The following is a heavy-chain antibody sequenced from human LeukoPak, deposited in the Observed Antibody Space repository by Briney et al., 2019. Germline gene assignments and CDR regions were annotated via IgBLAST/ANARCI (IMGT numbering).Heavy chain of an antibody. D-gene: IGHD3-22*01. J-gene: IGHJ4*02. V-gene: IGHV4-61*02. CDR3: ARGSRYDSSGYYETIFDY. CDR2: IYTSGST. CDR1: GGSISSGSYY. Sequence: SQTLSLTXTVSGGSISSGSYYWSWIRQPAGNGLEWIGRIYTSGSTNYNPSLKSRVTISVDTSKNQFSLKLSSVTAADTAVYYCARGSRYDSSGYYETIFDYWGQGTLVTVSS.